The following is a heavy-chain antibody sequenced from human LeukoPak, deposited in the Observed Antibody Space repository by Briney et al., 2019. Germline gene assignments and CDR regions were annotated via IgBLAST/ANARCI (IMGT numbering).Heavy chain of an antibody. CDR2: IKQDGSEK. CDR3: ARDCSGGSCYEADYFDY. J-gene: IGHJ4*02. D-gene: IGHD2-15*01. V-gene: IGHV3-7*01. Sequence: GGSLRLSCAASGFTFSSYSMNWVRQAPGKGLEWVANIKQDGSEKYYVDSVKGRFTISRDNAKNSLYLQMNSLRAEDTAVYYCARDCSGGSCYEADYFDYWGQGTLVTVSS. CDR1: GFTFSSYS.